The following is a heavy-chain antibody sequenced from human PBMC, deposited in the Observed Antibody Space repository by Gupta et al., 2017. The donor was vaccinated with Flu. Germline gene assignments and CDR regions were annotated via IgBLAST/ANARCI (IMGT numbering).Heavy chain of an antibody. Sequence: CGASGVTFTNYWMEGDRQAPGKGPVWAAGVVSDRSGTSDADSVKGRFIISRDNATNTASLHMNSLRAEDAARYSSSTGFEKWGQGTLGTVAS. CDR2: VVSDRSGT. J-gene: IGHJ4*02. CDR1: GVTFTNYW. CDR3: STGFEK. V-gene: IGHV3-74*01.